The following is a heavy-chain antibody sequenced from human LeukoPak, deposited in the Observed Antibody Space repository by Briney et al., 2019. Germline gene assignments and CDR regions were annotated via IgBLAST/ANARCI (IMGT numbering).Heavy chain of an antibody. D-gene: IGHD1-1*01. Sequence: PGGSLRLSCAASGLTVSRNYMTWVRQAPGKGLEWVSVIYDDGRTFYAGSVKGRFTISRDDPKNTLDLQMNSLRAEDTAIYYCARQGATSTGSTWTFDHWGQGTLVTVSS. J-gene: IGHJ5*02. CDR2: IYDDGRT. CDR1: GLTVSRNY. V-gene: IGHV3-53*01. CDR3: ARQGATSTGSTWTFDH.